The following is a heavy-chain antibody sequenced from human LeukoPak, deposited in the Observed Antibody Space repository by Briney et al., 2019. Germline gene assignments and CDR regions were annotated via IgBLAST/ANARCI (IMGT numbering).Heavy chain of an antibody. CDR1: GFTFNSYV. V-gene: IGHV3-64D*09. CDR3: GIVAGKWIPDG. CDR2: ISSNGCST. D-gene: IGHD5-12*01. Sequence: GGSLRLSCSASGFTFNSYVMHWVRQPPGKGLEYVSAISSNGCSTYYADSVKARFTIPRDNSKNTVYLQMSSLRGEDMAVYYGGIVAGKWIPDGGGQGTLVTV. J-gene: IGHJ4*02.